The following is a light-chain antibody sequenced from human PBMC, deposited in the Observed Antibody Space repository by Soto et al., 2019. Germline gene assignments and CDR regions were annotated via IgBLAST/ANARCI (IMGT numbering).Light chain of an antibody. CDR2: KTS. CDR1: QSISSW. Sequence: DIQMTQSPSIVSASVGDRVTITCRASQSISSWLAWYQQKPGKAPKILIYKTSSLESGVTSRFSGSGSVTEFTLTISSLQPDDFATYYCQQYNGYRWTFGQGTKVEIK. J-gene: IGKJ1*01. V-gene: IGKV1-5*03. CDR3: QQYNGYRWT.